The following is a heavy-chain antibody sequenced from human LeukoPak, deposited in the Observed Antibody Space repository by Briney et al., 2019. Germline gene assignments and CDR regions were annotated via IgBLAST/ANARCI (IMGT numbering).Heavy chain of an antibody. CDR1: EFXFSRYW. CDR2: IKEAGTVK. V-gene: IGHV3-7*02. J-gene: IGHJ4*02. CDR3: AASITMFDY. Sequence: PGGSLRLSCTASEFXFSRYWISWVRQAPGKGLEWVANIKEAGTVKYYVESVKGRFTISRDNAKNSLYLQMNSLRAEDTAVYYCAASITMFDYWGQGTLVTVSS. D-gene: IGHD3-10*01.